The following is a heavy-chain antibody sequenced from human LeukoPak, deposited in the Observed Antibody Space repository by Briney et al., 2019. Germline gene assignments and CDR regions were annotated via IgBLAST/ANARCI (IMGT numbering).Heavy chain of an antibody. CDR2: INPNSGGT. J-gene: IGHJ5*02. Sequence: ASVKVSCKASGYTFTGYYMQWVRQAPGQGLEWMGWINPNSGGTNYAQKFQGRVTMTRDTSISTAYMELSRLRSDDTAVYYCARAGEVDTAMVKSLRQNWFDPWGQGTLVTVSS. CDR3: ARAGEVDTAMVKSLRQNWFDP. D-gene: IGHD5-18*01. CDR1: GYTFTGYY. V-gene: IGHV1-2*02.